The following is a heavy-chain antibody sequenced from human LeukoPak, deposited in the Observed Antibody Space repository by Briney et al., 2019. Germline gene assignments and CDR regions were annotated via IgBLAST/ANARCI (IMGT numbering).Heavy chain of an antibody. J-gene: IGHJ6*03. CDR1: GHTFTGYY. Sequence: ASVKVSCKASGHTFTGYYMHWVRQAPGQGLEWMGWINPKNGKTSYAQKFQDRVSVTEDPSTSTAYVELSSLRSEDTAVYYCARGLAPYSYEYTGHDPYYYYNMDVWGKGTTIIISS. D-gene: IGHD3-22*01. V-gene: IGHV1-2*02. CDR3: ARGLAPYSYEYTGHDPYYYYNMDV. CDR2: INPKNGKT.